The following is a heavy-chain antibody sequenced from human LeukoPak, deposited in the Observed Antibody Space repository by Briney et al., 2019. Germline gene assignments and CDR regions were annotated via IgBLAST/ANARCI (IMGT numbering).Heavy chain of an antibody. Sequence: GGSLRLSCAASGFTFSTYAMTWVRQTPGKGLEWVSAISGSGGSTYYADSVKGRFTISRGNSKSTLYLQMNSLRAEDTAVYYCAKSRVSYYYGMDVWGQGTTVTVSS. V-gene: IGHV3-23*01. CDR2: ISGSGGST. CDR1: GFTFSTYA. CDR3: AKSRVSYYYGMDV. J-gene: IGHJ6*02.